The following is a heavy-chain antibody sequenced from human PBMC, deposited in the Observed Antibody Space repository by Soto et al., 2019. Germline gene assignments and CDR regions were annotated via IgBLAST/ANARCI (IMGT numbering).Heavy chain of an antibody. J-gene: IGHJ5*02. D-gene: IGHD3-22*01. CDR1: GGTFTSYA. CDR3: ALDTSGGAVLFDP. Sequence: QVQLVQSGAEVKKPGSSVKVSCKASGGTFTSYALSWVRQAPGQGLEWMGGIIPISGRTNYAQRFQGRVSSTADESTTTAYMELASLRSDDTAVYYCALDTSGGAVLFDPWGQGSLVTVSS. V-gene: IGHV1-69*12. CDR2: IIPISGRT.